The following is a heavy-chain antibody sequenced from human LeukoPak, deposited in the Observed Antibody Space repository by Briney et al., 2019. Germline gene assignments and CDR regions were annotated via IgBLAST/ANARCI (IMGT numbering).Heavy chain of an antibody. CDR3: ARGAPRLYYDILTGYLPLDY. D-gene: IGHD3-9*01. J-gene: IGHJ4*02. V-gene: IGHV4-34*01. CDR1: GGSFSGYY. Sequence: SETLSLTCAVYGGSFSGYYWSWIRQPPGKGLEWIGEINHSGSTNYNPSLKSRVTISVDTSKNQFSLKLSSVTAADTAVYYCARGAPRLYYDILTGYLPLDYWGQGTLVTVSS. CDR2: INHSGST.